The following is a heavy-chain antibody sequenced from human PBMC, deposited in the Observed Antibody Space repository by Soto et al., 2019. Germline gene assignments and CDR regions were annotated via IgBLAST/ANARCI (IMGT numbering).Heavy chain of an antibody. J-gene: IGHJ4*02. V-gene: IGHV3-23*01. CDR2: ISGSGGNT. CDR3: AKEPMVRGVIIFYYFDY. D-gene: IGHD3-10*01. CDR1: GFTFSNYA. Sequence: GSLRLSCAASGFTFSNYAMSWVRQAPGKGLEWVSAISGSGGNTFYADSVKGRFTISRDNSMNTLYLQMNSLRAEDTAVYYCAKEPMVRGVIIFYYFDYWGQGTLVTVSS.